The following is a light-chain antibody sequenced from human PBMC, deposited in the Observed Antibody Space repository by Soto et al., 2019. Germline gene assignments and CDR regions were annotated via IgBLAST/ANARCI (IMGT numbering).Light chain of an antibody. CDR3: QQYGRSPRFT. V-gene: IGKV3-20*01. CDR2: GAS. J-gene: IGKJ3*01. Sequence: EIELTQSPGTLSLSPGERATLACRASQSVSSSYLAWYQQQPGEAPRLLIYGASTGATGIPDRFSGSGSWTDFTLTISRLEPEDFAVYYCQQYGRSPRFTFGPGTKVDIK. CDR1: QSVSSSY.